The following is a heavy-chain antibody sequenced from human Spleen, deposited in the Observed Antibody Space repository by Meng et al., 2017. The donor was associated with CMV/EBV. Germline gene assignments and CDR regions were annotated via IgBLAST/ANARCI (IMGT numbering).Heavy chain of an antibody. D-gene: IGHD6-13*01. V-gene: IGHV5-51*01. J-gene: IGHJ5*02. CDR1: GYSFTSYW. CDR2: IYPGDSDT. CDR3: ARQGRIAAAVGGIDP. Sequence: KVSCKGSGYSFTSYWIGWVRQMPGKGPEWMGIIYPGDSDTRYSPSFQGQVTISADKSISTAYLQWSSLKASDTAMYYCARQGRIAAAVGGIDPWGQGALVTVSS.